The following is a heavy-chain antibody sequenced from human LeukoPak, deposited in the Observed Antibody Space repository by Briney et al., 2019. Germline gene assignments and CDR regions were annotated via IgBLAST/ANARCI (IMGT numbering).Heavy chain of an antibody. V-gene: IGHV3-23*01. CDR3: ARLGGSYYTY. CDR1: GFIFSSYA. J-gene: IGHJ4*02. Sequence: SGGSLRLSCAASGFIFSSYAMSWVRQAPGKGLEWVSVISGGGDTTYYADSVKGRFTISRDNAKNSLFLQMNSLRVEDTAVYYCARLGGSYYTYWGQGTLVTVSS. CDR2: ISGGGDTT. D-gene: IGHD1-26*01.